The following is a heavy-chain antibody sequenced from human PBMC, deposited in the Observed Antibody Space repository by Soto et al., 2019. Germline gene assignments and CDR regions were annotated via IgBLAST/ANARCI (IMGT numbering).Heavy chain of an antibody. V-gene: IGHV4-31*03. J-gene: IGHJ5*02. CDR2: IYYSGST. Sequence: SETLSLTYTVSGGSIISGGYYWSWIRQHPGKGLEWIGYIYYSGSTYYNPSLKSRATISVDTSKNQFSLKLSSVTAADTAVYYCARGLYSSSSGRWFDPWGQGTLVTVSS. D-gene: IGHD6-6*01. CDR1: GGSIISGGYY. CDR3: ARGLYSSSSGRWFDP.